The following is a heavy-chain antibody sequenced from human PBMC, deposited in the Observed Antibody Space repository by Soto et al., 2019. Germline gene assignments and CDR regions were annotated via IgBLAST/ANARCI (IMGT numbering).Heavy chain of an antibody. CDR2: IYYSGST. CDR3: ARQVLVSSSWYRVDYYYGMDV. D-gene: IGHD6-13*01. CDR1: GGSISSSSYY. J-gene: IGHJ6*02. Sequence: SETLSLTCTVSGGSISSSSYYWGWIHQPPGKGLEWIGSIYYSGSTYYNPSLKSRVTISVDTSKNQFSLKLSSVTAADTAVYYCARQVLVSSSWYRVDYYYGMDVWGQGTTVTVSS. V-gene: IGHV4-39*01.